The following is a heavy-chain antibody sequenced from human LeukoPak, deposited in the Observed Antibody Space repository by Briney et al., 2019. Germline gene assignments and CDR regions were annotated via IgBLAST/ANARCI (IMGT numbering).Heavy chain of an antibody. Sequence: ASVKVSCKASGYTFTSYDINWVRQATGQGLEWIGWMNPNSGNTGYAQKFQGRVTMTRNTSISTAYMELSSLRPGDTAVYYCARVPYNWNYEGAYYFDYWGQGTLVTVSS. J-gene: IGHJ4*02. CDR1: GYTFTSYD. D-gene: IGHD1-7*01. CDR3: ARVPYNWNYEGAYYFDY. V-gene: IGHV1-8*01. CDR2: MNPNSGNT.